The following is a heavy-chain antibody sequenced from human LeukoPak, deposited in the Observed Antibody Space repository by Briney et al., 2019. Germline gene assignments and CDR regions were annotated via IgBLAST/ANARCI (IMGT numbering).Heavy chain of an antibody. CDR1: GFTFSSYA. D-gene: IGHD1-26*01. CDR3: SKGRYNGVYYSSCDY. CDR2: ISGSGGST. J-gene: IGHJ4*02. Sequence: GGSLRLSCAASGFTFSSYAMSWVRQAPGKGLEWVSAISGSGGSTFYADSVKGRFTISRDNSKNTLDLQMNGLEAQDTAVYYCSKGRYNGVYYSSCDYWGQGTLVTVSS. V-gene: IGHV3-23*01.